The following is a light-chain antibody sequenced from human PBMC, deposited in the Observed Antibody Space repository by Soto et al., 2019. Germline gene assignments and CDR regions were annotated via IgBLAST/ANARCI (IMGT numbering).Light chain of an antibody. Sequence: QSALTQPPSASGSLGQSVTISCTGTRSDIGGYNYVSWYLQYPGKAPKLMIYDVYKRPSGGPDRFSGSKSGNTASLTVSGLQAEDESDYYCSSYAVNNKVVFGGGTKLTVL. J-gene: IGLJ2*01. CDR3: SSYAVNNKVV. V-gene: IGLV2-8*01. CDR1: RSDIGGYNY. CDR2: DVY.